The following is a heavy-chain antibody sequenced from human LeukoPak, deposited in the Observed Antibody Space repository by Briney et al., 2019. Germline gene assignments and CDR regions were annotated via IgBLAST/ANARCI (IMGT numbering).Heavy chain of an antibody. J-gene: IGHJ6*02. CDR3: ARGLVGAKAGYYYYPGMDV. V-gene: IGHV3-66*01. D-gene: IGHD1-26*01. CDR2: IYSGGST. CDR1: GFTVSSNY. Sequence: HPGGSLRLSCAASGFTVSSNYMSWVRQAPGKGLERVSVIYSGGSTYYADSVKGRFTVSRDNSKNTLYLQMNSLRAEDTAVYYRARGLVGAKAGYYYYPGMDVWGQGTTVTVSS.